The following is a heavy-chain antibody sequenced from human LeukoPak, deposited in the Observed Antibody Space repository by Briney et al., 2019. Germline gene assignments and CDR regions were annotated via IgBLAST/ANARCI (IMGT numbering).Heavy chain of an antibody. CDR1: GGSISSGGYS. CDR2: IYHSGST. Sequence: PSQTLSLTCAVSGGSISSGGYSWGWIRQPPGKGLEWIGYIYHSGSTYYNPSLKSRVTISVDRSKNQFSLKLSSVTAADTAVYYCARGFSYYYDSSAKRAFDIWGQGTMVTVSS. CDR3: ARGFSYYYDSSAKRAFDI. V-gene: IGHV4-30-2*01. J-gene: IGHJ3*02. D-gene: IGHD3-22*01.